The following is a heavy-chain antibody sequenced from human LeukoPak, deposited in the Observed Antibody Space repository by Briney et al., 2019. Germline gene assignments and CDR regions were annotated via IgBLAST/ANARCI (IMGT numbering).Heavy chain of an antibody. CDR3: ARDTGVTTSGSPVGY. D-gene: IGHD1-26*01. CDR2: VSYSGGT. Sequence: SETLSLTCTVSGGSISSFFWNWVRQPPGKGLEWIGYVSYSGGTNYNPSLKSRVTMSVDTSKDQFSLILTSVTAADTAVYYCARDTGVTTSGSPVGYWGQGTLVTVSS. V-gene: IGHV4-59*01. J-gene: IGHJ4*02. CDR1: GGSISSFF.